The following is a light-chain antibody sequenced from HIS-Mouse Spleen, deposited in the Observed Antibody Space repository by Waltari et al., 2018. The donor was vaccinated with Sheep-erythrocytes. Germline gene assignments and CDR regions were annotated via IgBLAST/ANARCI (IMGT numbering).Light chain of an antibody. CDR1: SSALGRYNH. CDR2: EGS. Sequence: QSALTQPASVSGPPGQSIPIPCTGTSSALGRYNHVLWYQQHPGKAPKLLIYEGSKRPSGVSNRFSGSKSGNTASLTISGLQAEDEADYYCCSYAGSYNHVFATGTKVTVL. V-gene: IGLV2-14*02. J-gene: IGLJ1*01. CDR3: CSYAGSYNHV.